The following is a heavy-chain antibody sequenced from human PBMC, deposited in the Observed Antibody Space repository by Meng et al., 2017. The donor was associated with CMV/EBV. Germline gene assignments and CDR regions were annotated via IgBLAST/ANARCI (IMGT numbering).Heavy chain of an antibody. V-gene: IGHV1-18*01. D-gene: IGHD3-22*01. CDR1: GYTFTSYG. CDR2: ISAYNGNT. Sequence: ASVKVSCKASGYTFTSYGISWVRQAPGQGLEWMGWISAYNGNTNYAQKLQGRVTMTTDTSTSTAYMELRSLRSDDTAVYYCARESRDYYDSSGYRFDDYWGQGTLVTVSS. J-gene: IGHJ4*02. CDR3: ARESRDYYDSSGYRFDDY.